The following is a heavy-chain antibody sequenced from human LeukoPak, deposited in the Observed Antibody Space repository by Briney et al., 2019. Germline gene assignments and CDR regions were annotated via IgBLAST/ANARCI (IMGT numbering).Heavy chain of an antibody. Sequence: GGSLRLSCAASGFTFSTYSMNWVRQAPGKGLEWVSSISSSSTYIYYADSVRGRVTISRDNAKNSLYLQMNSLRAEDTAVYYCARDLAGTFDYWGQGTLVTVSS. CDR3: ARDLAGTFDY. J-gene: IGHJ4*02. CDR2: ISSSSTYI. CDR1: GFTFSTYS. D-gene: IGHD2-15*01. V-gene: IGHV3-21*04.